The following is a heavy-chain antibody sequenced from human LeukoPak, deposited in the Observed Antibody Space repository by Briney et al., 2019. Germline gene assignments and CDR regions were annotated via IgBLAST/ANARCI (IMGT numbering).Heavy chain of an antibody. CDR2: ISYDGSDK. CDR1: GFPFSTYA. Sequence: GGSLRLSCAASGFPFSTYAMHWVRQAPGKGLGWVAVISYDGSDKYYADSVKGRFTISRDNSKNTLYLEMNSLRAEDTAVYYCAKIWGTYPYDYWGQGTLVTVSS. J-gene: IGHJ4*02. D-gene: IGHD3-16*01. CDR3: AKIWGTYPYDY. V-gene: IGHV3-30*18.